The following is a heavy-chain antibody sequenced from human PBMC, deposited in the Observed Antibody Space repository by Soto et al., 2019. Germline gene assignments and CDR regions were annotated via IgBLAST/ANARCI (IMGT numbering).Heavy chain of an antibody. CDR3: VRDRQHAWFDT. CDR2: IDPKNGET. D-gene: IGHD2-21*01. Sequence: ASVKVSCKASGYTFTAYWIHWVRQAPGQGPEWVARIDPKNGETKYALVLEGRITVTSQASTSTVYMGISSLTSDDTAFYYCVRDRQHAWFDTWGQGTLVTAPQ. V-gene: IGHV1-2*02. J-gene: IGHJ5*02. CDR1: GYTFTAYW.